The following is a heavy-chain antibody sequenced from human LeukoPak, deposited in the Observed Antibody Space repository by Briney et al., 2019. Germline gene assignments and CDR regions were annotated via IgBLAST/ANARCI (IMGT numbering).Heavy chain of an antibody. CDR3: ARNTRWLSFDY. CDR2: IYYSGST. CDR1: GGSFSSYY. Sequence: SETLSLTCAVYGGSFSSYYWSWLRQPPGKGLERIGYIYYSGSTNYNPSLKSRVTISVDTSKNQFSLKLSSVTAADTAVYYCARNTRWLSFDYWGQGTLVTVSS. J-gene: IGHJ4*02. D-gene: IGHD3-22*01. V-gene: IGHV4-59*01.